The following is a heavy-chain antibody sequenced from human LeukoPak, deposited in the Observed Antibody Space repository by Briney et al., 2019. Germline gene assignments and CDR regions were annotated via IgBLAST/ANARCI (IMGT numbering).Heavy chain of an antibody. V-gene: IGHV4-59*12. Sequence: SETLSLTCTLSGGSISTYYWSWIRQPPGKGLEWIGYIYHSGSTNYNPSLKSRVTISVDTSKNQFSLKLSSVTAADTAVYYCARRYYYGSGSYSHWGQGTLVTVSS. CDR2: IYHSGST. D-gene: IGHD3-10*01. J-gene: IGHJ4*02. CDR1: GGSISTYY. CDR3: ARRYYYGSGSYSH.